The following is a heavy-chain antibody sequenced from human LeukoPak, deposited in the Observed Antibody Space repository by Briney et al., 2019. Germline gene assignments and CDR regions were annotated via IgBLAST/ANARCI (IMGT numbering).Heavy chain of an antibody. Sequence: GGSLRLSCAASGFTFDDYGMSWVRQAPGKGLEGVSGINWHGGSTNFADSVQGRFTISSDNANNSLYLQLNSLRAEDTALYYCARASGLGVLIPSDYGGQGTLVTVSS. CDR2: INWHGGST. J-gene: IGHJ4*02. D-gene: IGHD3-10*01. CDR3: ARASGLGVLIPSDY. V-gene: IGHV3-20*04. CDR1: GFTFDDYG.